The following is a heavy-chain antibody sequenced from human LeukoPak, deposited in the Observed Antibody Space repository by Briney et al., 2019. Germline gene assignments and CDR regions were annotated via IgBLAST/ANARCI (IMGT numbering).Heavy chain of an antibody. CDR1: GFTFSSYR. J-gene: IGHJ4*02. CDR3: ARSHSSGYCFDY. D-gene: IGHD3-22*01. Sequence: GGSLRLSCAASGFTFSSYRMNWVRQAPGKGLEWVSSISSSSSYIYYADSVKGRFTISRDNAKNSLYLQMNSLRAEDTAVYYCARSHSSGYCFDYWGQGTLVTVSS. V-gene: IGHV3-21*01. CDR2: ISSSSSYI.